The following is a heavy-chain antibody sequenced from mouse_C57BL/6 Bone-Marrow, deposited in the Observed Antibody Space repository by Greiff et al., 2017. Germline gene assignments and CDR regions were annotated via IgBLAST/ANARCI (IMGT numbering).Heavy chain of an antibody. V-gene: IGHV5-4*01. CDR1: GFTFSSYA. CDR2: ISDGGSYT. CDR3: ARDRRRCWFGY. J-gene: IGHJ2*01. Sequence: EVKVVESGGGLVKPGGSLKLSCAASGFTFSSYAMSWVRQTPEKRLEWVATISDGGSYTYYPDNVKGRFTISRDNAKNNLYLQMSHLKSEDTAMYYCARDRRRCWFGYWGQGTTLTVSS.